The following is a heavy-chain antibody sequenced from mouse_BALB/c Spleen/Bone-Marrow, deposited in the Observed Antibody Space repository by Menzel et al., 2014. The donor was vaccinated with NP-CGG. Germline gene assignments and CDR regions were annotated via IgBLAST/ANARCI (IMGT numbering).Heavy chain of an antibody. CDR2: ISSGGSYT. CDR3: ARQDGFDY. D-gene: IGHD2-3*01. Sequence: VEYGGGLVKPGGSLKLSCAASGFTFSNYAMSWVRQTPEKRLEWVAIISSGGSYTYYPDSVKGRFTISRDNAKTILYLQMSSLRSEDTAMYYCARQDGFDYWGQGTTLTVSS. V-gene: IGHV5-9-3*01. J-gene: IGHJ2*01. CDR1: GFTFSNYA.